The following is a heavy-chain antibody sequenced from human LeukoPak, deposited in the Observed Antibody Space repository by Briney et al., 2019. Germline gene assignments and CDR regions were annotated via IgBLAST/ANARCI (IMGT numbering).Heavy chain of an antibody. V-gene: IGHV5-51*01. J-gene: IGHJ5*02. CDR1: GDPFAGYS. Sequence: ESRKISCLGPGDPFAGYSGGWVRPMPGKGLGWMGMIYPGDSDTRYSPSFQGQVTISAYKYISTAHLQWSSLNASDTAMYYCGRRAYSYGLGFDPWGQGTLVTVSS. CDR2: IYPGDSDT. D-gene: IGHD5-18*01. CDR3: GRRAYSYGLGFDP.